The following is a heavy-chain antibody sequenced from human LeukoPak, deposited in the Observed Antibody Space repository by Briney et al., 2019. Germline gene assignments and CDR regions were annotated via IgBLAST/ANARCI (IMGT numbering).Heavy chain of an antibody. J-gene: IGHJ4*02. CDR3: AKGVEWLVAGLIDD. V-gene: IGHV3-23*01. CDR1: GFTFSTYG. CDR2: ISASGDST. D-gene: IGHD3-3*01. Sequence: VGHLRLSCAASGFTFSTYGMGWVRQAPGKGLAWVSGISASGDSTYNAESVRGRFTISRDNSKNMLYLQMNSLRVDDTAVYYCAKGVEWLVAGLIDDWGQGTLVSVSS.